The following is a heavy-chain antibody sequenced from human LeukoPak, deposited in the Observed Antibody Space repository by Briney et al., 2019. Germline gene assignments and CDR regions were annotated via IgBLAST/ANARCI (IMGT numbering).Heavy chain of an antibody. CDR1: GDSISSSSYY. J-gene: IGHJ5*02. D-gene: IGHD3-16*01. Sequence: SETLSLTCTVSGDSISSSSYYWGWIRQPPGRGLEWIGSIYYSGSTYYNPSLKSRVTISVDTCKNQFSLKLSSVTAADTAVYYCARRSGDYVFPWGQGTLVTVSS. CDR3: ARRSGDYVFP. CDR2: IYYSGST. V-gene: IGHV4-39*01.